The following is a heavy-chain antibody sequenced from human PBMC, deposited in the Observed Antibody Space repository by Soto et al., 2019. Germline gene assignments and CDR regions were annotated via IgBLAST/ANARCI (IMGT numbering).Heavy chain of an antibody. CDR1: SGSVSSANYY. J-gene: IGHJ4*02. CDR3: ARGNHDSSGYYSLHDFDY. V-gene: IGHV4-61*01. Sequence: PSETLSLTCTVSSGSVSSANYYWTWIRSPPGKGLEWIGHISYSGSTNYNTSLKSRVTLSLDTPRNQFSLKLSSVTAADTAVYYCARGNHDSSGYYSLHDFDYWGQGILVTVSS. CDR2: ISYSGST. D-gene: IGHD3-22*01.